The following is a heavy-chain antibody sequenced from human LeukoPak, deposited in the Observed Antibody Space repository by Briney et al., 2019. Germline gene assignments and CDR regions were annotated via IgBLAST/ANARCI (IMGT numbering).Heavy chain of an antibody. CDR2: INPNTGNT. V-gene: IGHV1-8*01. D-gene: IGHD3-22*01. J-gene: IGHJ4*02. CDR3: ARGSPQYYDSSGDINFDY. CDR1: GYTFTSYN. Sequence: ASVSVSCKCSGYTFTSYNINWVRHGPGQGLELVGWINPNTGNTGYAHKFHGRATMTRDTSISTAYMELSSLRSEHTAVYYCARGSPQYYDSSGDINFDYWGQGTLVTVSS.